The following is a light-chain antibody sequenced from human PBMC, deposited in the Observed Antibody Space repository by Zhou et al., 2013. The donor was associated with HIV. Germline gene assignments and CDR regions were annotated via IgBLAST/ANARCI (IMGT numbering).Light chain of an antibody. CDR3: HQYYTLPLT. CDR1: QNINHW. CDR2: SAS. Sequence: DIQMTQSPSTLSASVGDAVTITCRASQNINHWLAWYQQKPGKAPRLLISSASSLQPEVPSRFRGSGSGTNFTLFISCLQSEDFAIYFCHQYYTLPLTFGGGTMVEV. V-gene: IGKV1-5*01. J-gene: IGKJ4*01.